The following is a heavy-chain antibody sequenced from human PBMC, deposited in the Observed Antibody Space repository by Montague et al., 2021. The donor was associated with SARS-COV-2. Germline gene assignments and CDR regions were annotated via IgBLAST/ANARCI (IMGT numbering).Heavy chain of an antibody. CDR2: YYTYAGYT. V-gene: IGHV6-1*01. J-gene: IGHJ4*02. CDR3: AREGVGDLLFSFDS. Sequence: YYTYAGYTYYEVSVKGRIAINPDTSKNQFSLQLNSVTPEDTAVYYCAREGVGDLLFSFDSWGQGTLVTVSS. D-gene: IGHD3-10*01.